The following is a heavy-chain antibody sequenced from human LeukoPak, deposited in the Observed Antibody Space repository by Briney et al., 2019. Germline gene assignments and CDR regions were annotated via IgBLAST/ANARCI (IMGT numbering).Heavy chain of an antibody. J-gene: IGHJ4*02. CDR2: ISISGST. CDR3: AKASPPDY. CDR1: GFTFSTHA. Sequence: GGSLRLSCAATGFTFSTHAMTWVRQAPGKGLEWVSAISISGSTCYADSVKGRFTISRDNSKNTLYLQMNSLRAEDTAVYYCAKASPPDYWGQGTLVTVSS. V-gene: IGHV3-23*01.